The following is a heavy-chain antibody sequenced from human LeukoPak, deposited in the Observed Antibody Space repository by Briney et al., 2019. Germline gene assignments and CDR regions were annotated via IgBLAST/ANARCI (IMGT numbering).Heavy chain of an antibody. D-gene: IGHD3-10*01. CDR2: MNPNSGNT. CDR3: ARGKLLWFGELLQNNWFDP. J-gene: IGHJ5*02. CDR1: GYTFTSYD. Sequence: ASVKVSCKASGYTFTSYDINWVRQATGQGLECMGWMNPNSGNTGYAQKFQGRVTMTRNTSISTAYMELSSLRSEDTAVYYCARGKLLWFGELLQNNWFDPWGQGTLVTVSS. V-gene: IGHV1-8*01.